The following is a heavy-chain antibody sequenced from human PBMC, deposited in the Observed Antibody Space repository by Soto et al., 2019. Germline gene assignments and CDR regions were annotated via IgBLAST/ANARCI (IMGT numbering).Heavy chain of an antibody. CDR3: ARVRGNYYDSSGYYSGEYYFDY. V-gene: IGHV4-59*01. CDR1: GGSISSYY. J-gene: IGHJ4*02. D-gene: IGHD3-22*01. CDR2: IYYSGST. Sequence: PSETLSLTCTVSGGSISSYYWSWIRQPPGKGLEWIGYIYYSGSTNYNPSLKSRVTISVDTSKNQFSLKLSSVTAADTAVYYCARVRGNYYDSSGYYSGEYYFDYWGQGTLVT.